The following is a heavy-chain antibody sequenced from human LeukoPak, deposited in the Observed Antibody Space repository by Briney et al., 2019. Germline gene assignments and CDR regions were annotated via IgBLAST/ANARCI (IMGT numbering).Heavy chain of an antibody. V-gene: IGHV4-39*01. CDR2: IYYSGST. CDR3: ARHGAGYDFWSGYPRYFDY. D-gene: IGHD3-3*01. J-gene: IGHJ4*02. Sequence: PSQTLSLTCTVSGGSISSSSYYWGWIRQPPGTGLEWIGSIYYSGSTYYNPSLKSRVTISVDTSKNQFSLKLSSVTAADTAVYYCARHGAGYDFWSGYPRYFDYWGQGTLVTVSS. CDR1: GGSISSSSYY.